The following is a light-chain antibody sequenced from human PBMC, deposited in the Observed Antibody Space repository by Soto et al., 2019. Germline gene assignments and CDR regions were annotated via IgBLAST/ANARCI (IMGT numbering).Light chain of an antibody. CDR1: SSNIGAGYD. CDR2: GNS. J-gene: IGLJ1*01. CDR3: QSYDTMYV. V-gene: IGLV1-40*01. Sequence: QYVLTQPPSVSGAPGQRVTISCTGSSSNIGAGYDVHWYQHLPGTAPKLLIYGNSNRPSGVPDRFSGSKSGTSASLAITGLQAEDEADYYCQSYDTMYVFGTGTKLTVL.